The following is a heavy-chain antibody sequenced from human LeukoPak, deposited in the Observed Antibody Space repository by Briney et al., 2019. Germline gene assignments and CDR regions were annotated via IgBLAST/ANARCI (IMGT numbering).Heavy chain of an antibody. CDR1: GFTFSSYE. J-gene: IGHJ4*02. CDR3: AREGAEQQIDY. Sequence: GGPLRLSCAASGFTFSSYEMNWVGQAPGKGLEWVSYISSSANTKYYADSVKGRFTISRDNAKNSLYLQMNSLRAEDTAVYHCAREGAEQQIDYWGQGTLVTVSS. V-gene: IGHV3-48*03. D-gene: IGHD6-13*01. CDR2: ISSSANTK.